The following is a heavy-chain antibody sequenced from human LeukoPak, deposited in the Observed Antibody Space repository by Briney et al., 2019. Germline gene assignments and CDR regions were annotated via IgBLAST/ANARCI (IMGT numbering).Heavy chain of an antibody. V-gene: IGHV3-30*18. D-gene: IGHD1-26*01. J-gene: IGHJ4*02. CDR2: ISYDGSNK. CDR1: GFTFSSYG. Sequence: PGGSLRLSCAASGFTFSSYGMHWVRQAPGKGLEWVAVISYDGSNKYYADSVKGRFTISRDNSKNTLYLQMNSLRAEDTAVYYCAKDNHGYSRNYFDYWGQGTLVTVSS. CDR3: AKDNHGYSRNYFDY.